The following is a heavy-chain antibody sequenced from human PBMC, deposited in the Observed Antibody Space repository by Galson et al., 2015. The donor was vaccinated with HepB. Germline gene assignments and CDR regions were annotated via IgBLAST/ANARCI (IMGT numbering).Heavy chain of an antibody. Sequence: SLRLSCAASGFTFSSYSMNWVRRAPGKGLEWVSSISNIGGNKYYADSVKGRFTVSRDNSKNTLYLQMNSLKAEDTAIYYCAKGPIEWELPRRFDYWGQGTLVTVSS. CDR2: ISNIGGNK. CDR3: AKGPIEWELPRRFDY. V-gene: IGHV3-23*01. D-gene: IGHD1-26*01. CDR1: GFTFSSYS. J-gene: IGHJ4*02.